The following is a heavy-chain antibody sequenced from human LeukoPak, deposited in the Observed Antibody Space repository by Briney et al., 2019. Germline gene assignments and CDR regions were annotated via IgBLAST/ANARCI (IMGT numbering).Heavy chain of an antibody. CDR2: ISSSSSTI. V-gene: IGHV3-48*01. J-gene: IGHJ4*02. CDR1: GFTFSSYS. CDR3: ARDMVGTVTRR. Sequence: GGSLRLSCAASGFTFSSYSMNWVRQAPGKGLEWVSYISSSSSTIYYADSVKGRFTISRGNAKNSLYPQMNSLRAEDTAVYYCARDMVGTVTRRWGQGTLVTVSS. D-gene: IGHD4-11*01.